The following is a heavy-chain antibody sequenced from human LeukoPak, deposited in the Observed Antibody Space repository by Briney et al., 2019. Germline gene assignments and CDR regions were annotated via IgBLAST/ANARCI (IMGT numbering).Heavy chain of an antibody. Sequence: PGGSLRLSRAASGFTFSSYSMNWVRQAPGKGLEWVSSISSSSSYIYYADSVKGRFTISRDNAKNSLYLQMNSLRAEDTAVYYCARVNYGDIYYYYYYMDVWGKGTTVTVSS. D-gene: IGHD4-17*01. V-gene: IGHV3-21*01. CDR2: ISSSSSYI. CDR1: GFTFSSYS. J-gene: IGHJ6*03. CDR3: ARVNYGDIYYYYYYMDV.